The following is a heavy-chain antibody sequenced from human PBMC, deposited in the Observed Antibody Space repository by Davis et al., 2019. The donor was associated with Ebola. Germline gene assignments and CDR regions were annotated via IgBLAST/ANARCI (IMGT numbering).Heavy chain of an antibody. J-gene: IGHJ4*02. V-gene: IGHV3-48*02. CDR2: INTRGDAR. Sequence: ASLKISCVTSGFTFTSYSFNWIRQTPGKGLEWIAHINTRGDARVYADSVRGRFTISRDDAANSLSLQMDSLKHEDTAVYYCVRDYLFAFDSWGQGTPVTVSS. CDR3: VRDYLFAFDS. CDR1: GFTFTSYS. D-gene: IGHD3-10*02.